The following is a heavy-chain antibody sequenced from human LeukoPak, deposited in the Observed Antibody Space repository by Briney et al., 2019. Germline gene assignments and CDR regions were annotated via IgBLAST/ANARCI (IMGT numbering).Heavy chain of an antibody. D-gene: IGHD2-15*01. J-gene: IGHJ3*01. CDR1: GGPVNNYY. Sequence: PSETLSLTCTVSGGPVNNYYWTWIRQSAGKGLEWIGRIYSSGSTNYNPSLKSRVTMSVDTAKNQFSLKLTSVTAADTATYFCARKGISALAGTFDAWGQGTMVTVSS. CDR2: IYSSGST. V-gene: IGHV4-4*07. CDR3: ARKGISALAGTFDA.